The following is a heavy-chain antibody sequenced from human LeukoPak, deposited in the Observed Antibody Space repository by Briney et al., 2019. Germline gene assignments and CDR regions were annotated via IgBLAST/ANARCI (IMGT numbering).Heavy chain of an antibody. V-gene: IGHV3-48*02. J-gene: IGHJ4*02. Sequence: PGGSLRLSCAASGFTFSTYSMNWVRQAPGKGLEWVSYISGTSSLIYYADSVKGRFTISRDNAKNSLYLRMNSLRDEDTAVYYCVRDQFFSFDYWGQGTLVTVSS. CDR3: VRDQFFSFDY. CDR2: ISGTSSLI. D-gene: IGHD3-3*01. CDR1: GFTFSTYS.